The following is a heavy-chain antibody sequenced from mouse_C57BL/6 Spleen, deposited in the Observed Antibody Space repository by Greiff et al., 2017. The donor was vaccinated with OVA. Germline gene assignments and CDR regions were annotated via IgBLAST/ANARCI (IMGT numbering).Heavy chain of an antibody. J-gene: IGHJ1*03. CDR2: INPSNGGT. Sequence: QVQLQQSGTELVKPGASLKLSCKASGYTFTSYWMHWVKQRPGQGLEWIGNINPSNGGTNYNEKFKSKATLTVDKSSSTAYMQLSSLTSEDSAVYYCASKPYDYDWYFDVWGTGTTVTVSS. CDR1: GYTFTSYW. V-gene: IGHV1-53*01. CDR3: ASKPYDYDWYFDV. D-gene: IGHD2-4*01.